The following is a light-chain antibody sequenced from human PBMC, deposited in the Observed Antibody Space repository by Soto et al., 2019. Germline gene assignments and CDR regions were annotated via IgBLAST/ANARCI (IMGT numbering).Light chain of an antibody. CDR1: SSDVGGYNS. J-gene: IGLJ3*02. CDR3: SSYTSSSILV. Sequence: QSALTQPASVSGSPGQSITISCTRTSSDVGGYNSVSWYQQHPGKAPKLMIYEVSNRPSGVSNRFSGSKSGNTASLTISGLQAEDEADYYCSSYTSSSILVFGGGTKLTVL. CDR2: EVS. V-gene: IGLV2-14*01.